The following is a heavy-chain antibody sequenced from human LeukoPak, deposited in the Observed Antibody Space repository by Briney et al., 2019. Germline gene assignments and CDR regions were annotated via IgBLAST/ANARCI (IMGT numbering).Heavy chain of an antibody. Sequence: GGSLRLSCAASGFTFSDHYMNWIRQAPGKGLEWVSYISGSSHYTNTADSVKGRFTISRDNAKNTLYLQMNSLRVEDTAVYYCARGYNYVNDFDYWGQGTLVSVSS. D-gene: IGHD5-18*01. CDR2: ISGSSHYT. CDR3: ARGYNYVNDFDY. J-gene: IGHJ4*02. V-gene: IGHV3-11*06. CDR1: GFTFSDHY.